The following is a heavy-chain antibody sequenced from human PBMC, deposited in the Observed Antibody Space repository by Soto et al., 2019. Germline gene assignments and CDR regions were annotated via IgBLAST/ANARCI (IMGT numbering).Heavy chain of an antibody. J-gene: IGHJ4*02. CDR1: GGSIMSGDYY. V-gene: IGHV4-39*02. CDR2: IYYSGSA. CDR3: ARHDCGSSTSCYVGVVDY. D-gene: IGHD2-2*01. Sequence: QLQLQESGPGLVKPSETLSLTCSVSGGSIMSGDYYWGWIRQSPGKGLEWIASIYYSGSAYYNPSLKSRATISVDPSENHLSLRLSPVTAADTSAYYCARHDCGSSTSCYVGVVDYWGQGTLVTVST.